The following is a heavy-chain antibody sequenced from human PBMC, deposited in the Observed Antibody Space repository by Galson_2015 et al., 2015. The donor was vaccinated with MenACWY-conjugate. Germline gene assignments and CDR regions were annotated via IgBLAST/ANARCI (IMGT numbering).Heavy chain of an antibody. D-gene: IGHD6-13*01. CDR3: AREWGIAAAGVSHLDY. CDR1: GYTFPSYG. J-gene: IGHJ4*02. V-gene: IGHV1-18*01. CDR2: ISAYNGNT. Sequence: SVKVSCKASGYTFPSYGISWVRQAPGQGLEWMGWISAYNGNTNYAQKLQGRVTMTTDTSTSTAYMELRSLRSDDTAVYYCAREWGIAAAGVSHLDYCGQGTLVTLSS.